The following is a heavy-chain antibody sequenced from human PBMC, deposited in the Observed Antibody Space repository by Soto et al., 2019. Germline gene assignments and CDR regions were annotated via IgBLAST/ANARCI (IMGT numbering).Heavy chain of an antibody. J-gene: IGHJ4*02. CDR1: GFTFSSYW. V-gene: IGHV3-74*01. D-gene: IGHD3-3*01. Sequence: GSLRLSCAASGFTFSSYWMHWVRQAPGKGLVWVSRINGDGGTTYSADSVKGRFTISRDNSKNTLYLQMNSLRAEDTAVYYCARAAYYDFWSGYRGPFFVDYWGQGTLVTVSS. CDR3: ARAAYYDFWSGYRGPFFVDY. CDR2: INGDGGTT.